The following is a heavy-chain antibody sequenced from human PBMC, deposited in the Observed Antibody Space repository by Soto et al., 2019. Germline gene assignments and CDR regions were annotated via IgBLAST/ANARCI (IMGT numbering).Heavy chain of an antibody. J-gene: IGHJ4*02. V-gene: IGHV3-30*18. CDR1: GFTFSSYG. Sequence: PGGSLRLSCAASGFTFSSYGMHWVRQAPGKGLEWVAVISYDGSNKYYADSVKGRFTISRDNSKNTLYLQMNSLRAEDTAVDYCAQAGWPTGRYFDYWGQGTLVTVSS. CDR3: AQAGWPTGRYFDY. D-gene: IGHD1-26*01. CDR2: ISYDGSNK.